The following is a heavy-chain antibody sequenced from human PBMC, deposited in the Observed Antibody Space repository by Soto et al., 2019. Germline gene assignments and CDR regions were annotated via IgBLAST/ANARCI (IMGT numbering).Heavy chain of an antibody. CDR2: ISSSSTHI. D-gene: IGHD2-21*02. Sequence: GGSLRLSCAASGFTLSSYSMNWVRQASGKGLEWVASISSSSTHIYYADSVKGRFTVSRDNARNSLYLQMNSLRAEDTAVYYCVRERGLSSFYGMDVWGQGTTVTVSS. CDR1: GFTLSSYS. J-gene: IGHJ6*02. CDR3: VRERGLSSFYGMDV. V-gene: IGHV3-21*01.